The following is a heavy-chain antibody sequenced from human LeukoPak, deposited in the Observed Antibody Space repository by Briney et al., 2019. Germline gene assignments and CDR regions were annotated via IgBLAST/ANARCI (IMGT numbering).Heavy chain of an antibody. D-gene: IGHD3-16*02. CDR1: GYTFTDYA. J-gene: IGHJ5*02. V-gene: IGHV7-4-1*02. CDR2: IHPNTGNP. Sequence: ASVKVSCKASGYTFTDYAMNWVRQAPGQGLEWMGWIHPNTGNPTYAQGFTGRFVFSLDTSVGTTYLQISSLKAEDTAVYYCARAYQSLGGLSLPDHWGQGTLVTVSS. CDR3: ARAYQSLGGLSLPDH.